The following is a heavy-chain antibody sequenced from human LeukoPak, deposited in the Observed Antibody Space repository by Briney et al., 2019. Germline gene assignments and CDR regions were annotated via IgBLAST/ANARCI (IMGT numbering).Heavy chain of an antibody. CDR1: GRSNSSGNYY. CDR3: AGGAWNYYY. J-gene: IGHJ4*02. D-gene: IGHD1-7*01. Sequence: PSETLSLTCTVSGRSNSSGNYYWRWIRQPAGKGLEWIGRIYTSGSTHYNPSLKSRVTISVDTSKNQFSLKLSSVAAADTAVYYCAGGAWNYYYWGQGTLVTVSS. V-gene: IGHV4-61*02. CDR2: IYTSGST.